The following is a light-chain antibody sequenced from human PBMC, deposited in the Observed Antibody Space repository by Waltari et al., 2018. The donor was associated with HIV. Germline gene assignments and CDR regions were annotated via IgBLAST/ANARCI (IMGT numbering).Light chain of an antibody. J-gene: IGKJ1*01. CDR3: QQYHNWPPWT. Sequence: DIVMTQSPDSLAVSLGARATINCKSSQSVFSNSNNKNYLAWYQQKPGQAPRLLIYGASTRATGIPARFSGSGSGTEFTLTISSLQSEDFAVYYCQQYHNWPPWTFGQGTKVEIK. V-gene: IGKV4-1*01. CDR1: QSVFSNSNNKNY. CDR2: GAS.